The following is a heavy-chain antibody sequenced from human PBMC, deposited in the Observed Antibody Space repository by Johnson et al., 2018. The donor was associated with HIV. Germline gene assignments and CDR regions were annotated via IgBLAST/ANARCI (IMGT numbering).Heavy chain of an antibody. D-gene: IGHD3-10*01. CDR1: GFTFSSSW. CDR2: IKQDGSEK. V-gene: IGHV3-7*01. J-gene: IGHJ3*02. Sequence: VQLVESGGGVVQPGRSLRLSCAASGFTFSSSWMHWVCQAPEKGLEWVADIKQDGSEKYSVDSLKGRFTISRDNAKSTLYLQMNSLRVEDTAVYYCAREQATLWFRASGAAFNIWGQGTTVTVSS. CDR3: AREQATLWFRASGAAFNI.